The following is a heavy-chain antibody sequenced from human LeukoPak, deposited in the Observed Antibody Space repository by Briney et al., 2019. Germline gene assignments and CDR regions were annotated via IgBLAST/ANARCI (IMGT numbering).Heavy chain of an antibody. CDR1: GYTFTGYY. CDR3: ASSDYGGNSGLDY. J-gene: IGHJ4*02. Sequence: GASVKVSCKASGYTFTGYYMHWVRQAPGQGLEWMGIINPSGGSTSYAQKFQGRVTMTRDTSTSTVYMELSSLRSEDTAVYYCASSDYGGNSGLDYWGQGTLVTVSS. D-gene: IGHD4-23*01. V-gene: IGHV1-46*01. CDR2: INPSGGST.